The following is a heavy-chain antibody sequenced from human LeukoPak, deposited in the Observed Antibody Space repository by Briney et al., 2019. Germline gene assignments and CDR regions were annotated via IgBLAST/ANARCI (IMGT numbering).Heavy chain of an antibody. D-gene: IGHD6-19*01. V-gene: IGHV4-34*01. CDR2: INHSGST. CDR3: ARAPGPVAGIFDY. J-gene: IGHJ4*02. CDR1: GGSFSVYY. Sequence: PSETLSLTCAVYGGSFSVYYWSWIRQPPGKGLEWIGEINHSGSTNYNPSLKSRVTISVDTSKNQFSLKLSSVTAADTAVYYCARAPGPVAGIFDYWGQGTLVTVSS.